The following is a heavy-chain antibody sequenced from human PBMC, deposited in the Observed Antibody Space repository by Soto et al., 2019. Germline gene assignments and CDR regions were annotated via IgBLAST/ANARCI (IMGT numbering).Heavy chain of an antibody. CDR3: ATRPSEMVRGVILGRNDAFDI. D-gene: IGHD3-10*01. V-gene: IGHV5-51*03. J-gene: IGHJ3*02. CDR1: GYSFTSYW. Sequence: EVQLVQSGAEVKKPGESLQISCKGSGYSFTSYWIGWVRQMPGKGLEWMGIIYPGDSDTRYSPSFQGQVTISADKSISTAYLQWSSLKASDTAMYYCATRPSEMVRGVILGRNDAFDIWGQGTMVTVSS. CDR2: IYPGDSDT.